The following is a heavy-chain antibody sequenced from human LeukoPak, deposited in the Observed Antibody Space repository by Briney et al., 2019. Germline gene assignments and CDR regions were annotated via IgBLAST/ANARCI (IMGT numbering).Heavy chain of an antibody. CDR2: IIPIFGTA. CDR1: GGTFSSYA. Sequence: ASVKVSCKASGGTFSSYAISWVRQAPGQGLEWMGGIIPIFGTANYAQKFQDRVTITADESTSTAYMELSSLRSEDTAIYYCASRLYCSNTRCRNFPFAYWGQGTLVTVSS. CDR3: ASRLYCSNTRCRNFPFAY. J-gene: IGHJ4*02. D-gene: IGHD2-2*01. V-gene: IGHV1-69*13.